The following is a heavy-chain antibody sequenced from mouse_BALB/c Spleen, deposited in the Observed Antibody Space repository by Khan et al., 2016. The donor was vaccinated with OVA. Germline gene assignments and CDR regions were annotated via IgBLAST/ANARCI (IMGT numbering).Heavy chain of an antibody. CDR1: GDSITTGY. D-gene: IGHD2-14*01. CDR2: IIYTGYT. Sequence: EVQLQESGPSLVKPSQTLSLTCSVTGDSITTGYWNWIRTFPGNKLEYMGYIIYTGYTYYNPSLKSRISITRHTSNNHYYLQLNSVTDEDTATYYCARSTYRYAFVYWGQGTLVTVSA. J-gene: IGHJ3*01. V-gene: IGHV3-8*02. CDR3: ARSTYRYAFVY.